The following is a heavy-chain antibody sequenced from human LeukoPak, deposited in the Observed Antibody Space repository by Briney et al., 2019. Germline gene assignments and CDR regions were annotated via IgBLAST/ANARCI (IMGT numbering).Heavy chain of an antibody. D-gene: IGHD1-26*01. CDR3: AKEQVVSPPWVSYFDY. CDR1: GFTFSTYA. CDR2: ISGGGDIT. V-gene: IGHV3-23*01. Sequence: GSLKLSCAASGFTFSTYAMSWGRQTPGKGLELVSVISGGGDITYYADSVKGRFTISRDNSENTVYLQMNSLRAEDTAVYYCAKEQVVSPPWVSYFDYWGQGTLVTVSS. J-gene: IGHJ4*02.